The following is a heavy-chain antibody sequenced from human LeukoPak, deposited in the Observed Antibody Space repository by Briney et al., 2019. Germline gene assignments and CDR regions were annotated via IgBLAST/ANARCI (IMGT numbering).Heavy chain of an antibody. J-gene: IGHJ4*02. CDR3: ARLDGGNSGVAY. CDR1: GGSISSYY. Sequence: TASETLSLTCTVSGGSISSYYWSWIRQPPGKGLEWIGCIYYSGSTNYNPSLKSRVTISVDTSKNQFSLKLSSVTAADTAVYYCARLDGGNSGVAYWGQGTLVTVSS. D-gene: IGHD4-23*01. V-gene: IGHV4-59*12. CDR2: IYYSGST.